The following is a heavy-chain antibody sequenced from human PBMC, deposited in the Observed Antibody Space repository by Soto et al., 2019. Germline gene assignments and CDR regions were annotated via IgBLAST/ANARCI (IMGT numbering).Heavy chain of an antibody. Sequence: GGSLRLSCAASGFTVSSNYINWVRQAPGKGLEWVSVIYSGGNTYYADSVKGRFTISRDNSKNTLYVQMRSLRAEDTAVYYCARGRNPYYMDVWGKGTTVTVSS. CDR3: ARGRNPYYMDV. V-gene: IGHV3-66*01. J-gene: IGHJ6*03. CDR2: IYSGGNT. CDR1: GFTVSSNY.